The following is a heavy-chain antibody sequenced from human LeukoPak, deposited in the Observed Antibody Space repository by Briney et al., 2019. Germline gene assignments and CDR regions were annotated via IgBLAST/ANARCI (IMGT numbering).Heavy chain of an antibody. J-gene: IGHJ5*02. D-gene: IGHD6-13*01. Sequence: PSETLSLTCTVSGGSISSSSYYWGWIRQPPGKGLEWIGSIYYSGSTYYNPSLKSRVTISVDTSKNQFSLKLSSVTAADTAVYYCARVKPGIAAPRWFDPWGQGTLVTVSS. CDR1: GGSISSSSYY. V-gene: IGHV4-39*07. CDR2: IYYSGST. CDR3: ARVKPGIAAPRWFDP.